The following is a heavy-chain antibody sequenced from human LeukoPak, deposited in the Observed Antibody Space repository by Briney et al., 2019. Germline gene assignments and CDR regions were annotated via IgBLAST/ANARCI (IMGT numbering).Heavy chain of an antibody. V-gene: IGHV3-23*01. D-gene: IGHD3-9*01. CDR3: ARDQYYDILTGPPSY. J-gene: IGHJ4*02. CDR2: ISGGGDST. Sequence: GGSLRLSCAASGFTFNSYAMSWVRQAPGKGLEWVSAISGGGDSTFHADSVKGRFSISRDNSKNTLSLQMNSLRAEDTAVYYCARDQYYDILTGPPSYWGQGTLVTVSS. CDR1: GFTFNSYA.